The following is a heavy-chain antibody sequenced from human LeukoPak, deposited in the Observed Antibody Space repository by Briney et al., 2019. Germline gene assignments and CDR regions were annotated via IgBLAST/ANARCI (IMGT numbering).Heavy chain of an antibody. D-gene: IGHD1-26*01. Sequence: GGSLRLSCAASGFTFSSCEMNWVRQAPGKGLEWVSYISSGGSTIYYADSVKGRFTISRDNAKNSLYLQMNSLRAEDTAVYYCTRGWYSMDVWGKGTTVTVSS. CDR3: TRGWYSMDV. CDR2: ISSGGSTI. J-gene: IGHJ6*03. CDR1: GFTFSSCE. V-gene: IGHV3-48*03.